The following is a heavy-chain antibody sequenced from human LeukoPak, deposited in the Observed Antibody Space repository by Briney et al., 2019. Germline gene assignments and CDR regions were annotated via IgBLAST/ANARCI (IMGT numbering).Heavy chain of an antibody. Sequence: GGSLRLSCAASGFTFSSYAMSWLRQAPGKGLEWVSAISGSGGSTYYADSVKGRFTFSRDNSKNTLYLQMNSLRAEDTAVYYCAKVGGRGFDWLLYFDYWGQGTLVTVSS. CDR2: ISGSGGST. J-gene: IGHJ4*02. CDR3: AKVGGRGFDWLLYFDY. CDR1: GFTFSSYA. V-gene: IGHV3-23*01. D-gene: IGHD3-9*01.